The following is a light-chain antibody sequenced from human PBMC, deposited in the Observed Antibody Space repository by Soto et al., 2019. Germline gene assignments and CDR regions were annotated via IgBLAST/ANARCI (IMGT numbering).Light chain of an antibody. Sequence: MEMTQSPATLSVSPGERATLSCRASQSVSSNLVWYQQKPGQAPGLLIYGASTRVTGIPARFSGSGSGTEFTLTISSLQSEDFAVYYCQQYHNWWTFGQGTKVDIK. J-gene: IGKJ1*01. V-gene: IGKV3-15*01. CDR3: QQYHNWWT. CDR1: QSVSSN. CDR2: GAS.